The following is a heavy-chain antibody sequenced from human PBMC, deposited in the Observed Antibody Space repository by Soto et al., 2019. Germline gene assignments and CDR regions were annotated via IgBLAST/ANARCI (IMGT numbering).Heavy chain of an antibody. J-gene: IGHJ6*02. CDR1: QLTFNNYA. V-gene: IGHV3-30*18. Sequence: QVQLVESGGGVVQPGRSLSLSCAASQLTFNNYAMHWVRQAPGKGLEWVAVISDDGHNKYYADSVRGRFTISRDNSKNTVYLHMNSLRVDDTAVYYWAKDLNGKTYVPYGMDVWGQGTTVTGSS. CDR3: AKDLNGKTYVPYGMDV. D-gene: IGHD3-10*02. CDR2: ISDDGHNK.